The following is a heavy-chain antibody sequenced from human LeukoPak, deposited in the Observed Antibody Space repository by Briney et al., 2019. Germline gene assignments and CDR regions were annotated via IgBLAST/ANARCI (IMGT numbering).Heavy chain of an antibody. CDR1: VGTFSSYS. CDR2: IIPIFGTA. J-gene: IGHJ6*03. D-gene: IGHD2-2*01. V-gene: IGHV1-69*05. CDR3: AGSMDFYYMDV. Sequence: ASVNVSCKASVGTFSSYSISWLRQAPGQGLEWVGGIIPIFGTANYAQKFQGRVTITTDESTSTAYMELSSLRSEDTAVYYCAGSMDFYYMDVWGKGTTVTVSS.